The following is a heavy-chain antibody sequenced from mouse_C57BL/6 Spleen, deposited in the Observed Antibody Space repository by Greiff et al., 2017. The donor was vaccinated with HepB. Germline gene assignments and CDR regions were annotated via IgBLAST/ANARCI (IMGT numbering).Heavy chain of an antibody. CDR3: EREENGTPFAY. V-gene: IGHV10-3*01. CDR2: IRSKSSNYET. J-gene: IGHJ3*01. CDR1: GFTFNTYA. D-gene: IGHD1-1*01. Sequence: EVQLVESGGGLVQPKGSLKLSCAASGFTFNTYAMHWVRQAPGKGLEWVARIRSKSSNYETYYADSVKDRFTIFRDDSQSMLYMQMKNLKTEDKEMNESEREENGTPFAYWGQGTLVTVSA.